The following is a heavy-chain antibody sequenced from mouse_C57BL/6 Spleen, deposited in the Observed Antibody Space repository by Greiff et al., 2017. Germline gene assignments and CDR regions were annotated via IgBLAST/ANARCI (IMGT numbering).Heavy chain of an antibody. Sequence: QVQLQQPGAELVKPGASVKMSCKASGYTFTSYWITWVKQRPGQGLEWIGDIYPGSGSTNYNEKFKSKATLTVDTSSSTAYMQLSSLTSEDSAVYYCARDKGLRRRFAYWGQGTLVTVSA. CDR3: ARDKGLRRRFAY. CDR1: GYTFTSYW. CDR2: IYPGSGST. D-gene: IGHD2-4*01. J-gene: IGHJ3*01. V-gene: IGHV1-55*01.